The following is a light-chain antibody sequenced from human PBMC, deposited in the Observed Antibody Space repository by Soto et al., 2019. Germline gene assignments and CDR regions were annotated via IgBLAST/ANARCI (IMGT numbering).Light chain of an antibody. CDR2: DAS. CDR3: QQYNSDSRT. J-gene: IGKJ1*01. V-gene: IGKV1-5*01. Sequence: DIQMTQSPSTLSASVGDRVTITCPASQSISTWLAWYQQKPGNAPKLLIFDASNLESGVPSRFSGSGSGTEFTITIDSLQPDDFATYYCQQYNSDSRTFGQGTELDIK. CDR1: QSISTW.